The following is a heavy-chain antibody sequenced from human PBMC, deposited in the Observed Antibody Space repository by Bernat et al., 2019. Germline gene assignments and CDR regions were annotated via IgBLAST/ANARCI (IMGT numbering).Heavy chain of an antibody. Sequence: EVQLVQSGAEVKKPGESLRISCKGSGYSFTSYWISWVRQMPGKGLEWMGRNDPSDSYTNYSPSFQGHVTITADKSISTAYLQWSSLKASDTAMYYCARQGNSLNWFDPWGQGTLVTVSS. CDR2: NDPSDSYT. J-gene: IGHJ5*02. CDR1: GYSFTSYW. V-gene: IGHV5-10-1*03. CDR3: ARQGNSLNWFDP. D-gene: IGHD4-23*01.